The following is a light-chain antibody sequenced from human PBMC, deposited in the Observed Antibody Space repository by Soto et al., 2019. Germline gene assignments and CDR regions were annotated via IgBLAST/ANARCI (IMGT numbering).Light chain of an antibody. CDR1: QSVSSTN. V-gene: IGKV3-20*01. J-gene: IGKJ2*01. CDR2: GAS. Sequence: EIVLTQSRGTLSLSPGERATHACRASQSVSSTNLAWYQQKPGQAPRLLIYGASIRATGVPDRFSGSGSGTEFTLTISRLEPEDFAVYYCQQYGSSPYTFGQGTKLEIK. CDR3: QQYGSSPYT.